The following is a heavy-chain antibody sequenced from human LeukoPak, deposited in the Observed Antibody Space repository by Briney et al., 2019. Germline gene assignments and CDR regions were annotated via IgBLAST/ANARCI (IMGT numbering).Heavy chain of an antibody. V-gene: IGHV4-30-2*01. Sequence: PSETLSLTCAVSGGSISSGGYSWSWIRQPPGKGLEWIGYIYHSGSTYYNPSLKSRVTISVDRSKNQFSLELSSVTAADTAVYYCARAVTMVRGVIISAFDIWGQGTMVTVSS. CDR1: GGSISSGGYS. J-gene: IGHJ3*02. CDR3: ARAVTMVRGVIISAFDI. D-gene: IGHD3-10*01. CDR2: IYHSGST.